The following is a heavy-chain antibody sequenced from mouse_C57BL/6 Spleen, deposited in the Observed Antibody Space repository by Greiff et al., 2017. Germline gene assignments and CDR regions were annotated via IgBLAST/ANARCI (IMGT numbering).Heavy chain of an antibody. CDR3: ARDYDEGFAY. CDR2: IYPGSGNT. V-gene: IGHV1-76*01. D-gene: IGHD2-4*01. CDR1: GYTFTDYY. J-gene: IGHJ3*01. Sequence: QVQLQQSGAELVRPGASVKLSCKASGYTFTDYYINWVKQRPGQGLEWIARIYPGSGNTYYNEKFKGKATLTAEKSSSTAYMQLSSLTSEDSAVXFCARDYDEGFAYWGQGTLVTVSA.